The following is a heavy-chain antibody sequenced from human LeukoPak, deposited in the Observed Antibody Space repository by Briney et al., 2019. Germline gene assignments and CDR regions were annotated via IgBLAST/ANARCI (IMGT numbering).Heavy chain of an antibody. J-gene: IGHJ4*02. CDR2: ISYDGSNK. Sequence: PERSLRLSCATSGFTFSSYAMHWVRQAPGKGLEWVAVISYDGSNKYYADSVKGRFTISRDNSKNTLYLQMNSLRAEDTAVYYCAAPREGGYCGGDCYPFPLDYWGQGTLVTVSS. CDR1: GFTFSSYA. D-gene: IGHD2-21*02. V-gene: IGHV3-30*04. CDR3: AAPREGGYCGGDCYPFPLDY.